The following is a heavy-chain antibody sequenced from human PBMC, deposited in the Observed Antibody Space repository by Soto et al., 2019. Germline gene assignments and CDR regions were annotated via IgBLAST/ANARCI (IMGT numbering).Heavy chain of an antibody. CDR3: ARVGDCSGGSCYSHYYGMDV. D-gene: IGHD2-15*01. CDR2: IYYSGST. V-gene: IGHV4-59*01. CDR1: GGSISSYY. Sequence: QVQLQESGPGLVKPSETLSLTCTVSGGSISSYYWSWIRQPPGKGLEWIGYIYYSGSTNYNPSLKSRVTISVATSKNQSSRKLSSVTAADTAVYYCARVGDCSGGSCYSHYYGMDVWGQGTTVTVSS. J-gene: IGHJ6*02.